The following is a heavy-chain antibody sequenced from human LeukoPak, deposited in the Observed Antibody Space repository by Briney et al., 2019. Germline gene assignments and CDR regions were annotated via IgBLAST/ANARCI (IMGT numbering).Heavy chain of an antibody. V-gene: IGHV3-48*03. J-gene: IGHJ4*02. CDR3: ARDEAGATGSFDY. CDR2: IGTGGRCI. Sequence: PGGSLRLSCATSGFTLSNYEMNWVRQAPGKGLEWLSYIGTGGRCIYYADSVKGRFTSSRDDVKNSLDLQMYSLRAEDTAVYYCARDEAGATGSFDYWGQGAQVTV. CDR1: GFTLSNYE. D-gene: IGHD1-26*01.